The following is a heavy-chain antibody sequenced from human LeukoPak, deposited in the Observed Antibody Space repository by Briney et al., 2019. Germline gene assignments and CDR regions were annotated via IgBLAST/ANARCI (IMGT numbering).Heavy chain of an antibody. CDR1: GFTFSSYW. D-gene: IGHD3-22*01. CDR2: IKQDGSEK. Sequence: QTGGSLRLSCAASGFTFSSYWMSWVRQTPGKGLEWVANIKQDGSEKYYVDSVKGRFTISRDNAKNSLYLQMNGLRAEDTAVYYCAGEFTYYYDSSGGYAFDIWGQGTMVTVSS. CDR3: AGEFTYYYDSSGGYAFDI. V-gene: IGHV3-7*01. J-gene: IGHJ3*02.